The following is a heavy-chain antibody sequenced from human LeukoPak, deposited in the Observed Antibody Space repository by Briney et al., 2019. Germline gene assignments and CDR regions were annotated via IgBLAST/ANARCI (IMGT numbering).Heavy chain of an antibody. D-gene: IGHD2-15*01. CDR2: ISVYSGNT. Sequence: ASVKVSCKASGYTFASYGVTWVRQAPGQGPEWMAWISVYSGNTEYAQKFQDRVTMTTDTSTSTAYMELRSLRSDDTAVYYCARDRYCSGGSCYAADAFDIWGQGTMVTVSS. J-gene: IGHJ3*02. V-gene: IGHV1-18*01. CDR1: GYTFASYG. CDR3: ARDRYCSGGSCYAADAFDI.